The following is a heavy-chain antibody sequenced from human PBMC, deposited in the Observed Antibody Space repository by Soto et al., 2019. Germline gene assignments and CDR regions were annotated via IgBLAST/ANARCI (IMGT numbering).Heavy chain of an antibody. Sequence: QVQLVQSGAEVKKPGSSVKVSCKASGGTFSSYAISWVRQAPGQGLEWMGGIIPIFGTANYAQKFQGRVTITADESTSTAYMELSSLRSEDTAVYYCARPDRHIFAAAGGYYYYGMDVWGQGTTVTVSS. CDR3: ARPDRHIFAAAGGYYYYGMDV. CDR2: IIPIFGTA. CDR1: GGTFSSYA. J-gene: IGHJ6*02. V-gene: IGHV1-69*01. D-gene: IGHD6-13*01.